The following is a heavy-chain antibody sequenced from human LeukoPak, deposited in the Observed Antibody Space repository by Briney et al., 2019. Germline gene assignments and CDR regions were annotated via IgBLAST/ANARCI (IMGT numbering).Heavy chain of an antibody. CDR1: GYSFISFY. V-gene: IGHV1-46*01. J-gene: IGHJ4*02. CDR2: INPSGGST. Sequence: ASVKDSCKASGYSFISFYIHWVRQAPGQGLEWMGVINPSGGSTAYAQQFQGRVTMTRDTSTSTVYMELSSPRSEDTAVYYCARHSLIGTTPFDYWGQGTLVTVSS. D-gene: IGHD1-20*01. CDR3: ARHSLIGTTPFDY.